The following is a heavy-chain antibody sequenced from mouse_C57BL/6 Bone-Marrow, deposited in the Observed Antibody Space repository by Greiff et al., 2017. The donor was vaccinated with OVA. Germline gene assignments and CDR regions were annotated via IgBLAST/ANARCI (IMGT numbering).Heavy chain of an antibody. CDR3: AREESIYYGNYWYFDV. Sequence: EVHLVESEGGLVQPGSSMKLSCTASGFTFSDYYMAWVRQVPEKGLKWVANINYDGSSTYYLDSLKSRFIISRDNAKNILYLQMSSLKSEDTATYYCAREESIYYGNYWYFDVWGTGTTVTVSS. CDR2: INYDGSST. V-gene: IGHV5-16*01. J-gene: IGHJ1*03. D-gene: IGHD2-1*01. CDR1: GFTFSDYY.